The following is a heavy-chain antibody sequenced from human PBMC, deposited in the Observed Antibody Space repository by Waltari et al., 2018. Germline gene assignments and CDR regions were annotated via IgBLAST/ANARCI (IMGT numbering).Heavy chain of an antibody. V-gene: IGHV4-39*01. CDR1: GGSISSSSYY. D-gene: IGHD1-26*01. CDR2: IYYSGST. Sequence: QLQLQESGPGLVKPSETLSLTCTVSGGSISSSSYYWGWIRQPPGKGLEWIGSIYYSGSTDYNPSLKSRVTISVDTSKNQFSLKLSSVTAADTAVYYCAIQRSYYSVDYWGQGTLVTVSS. J-gene: IGHJ4*02. CDR3: AIQRSYYSVDY.